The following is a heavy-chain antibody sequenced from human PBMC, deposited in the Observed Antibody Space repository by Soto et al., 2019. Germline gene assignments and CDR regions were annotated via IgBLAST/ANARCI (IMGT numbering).Heavy chain of an antibody. CDR1: GDSVTSVSDY. CDR3: VRSVGCGYYYNHMDL. J-gene: IGHJ6*02. D-gene: IGHD2-21*02. Sequence: HVQLQESGPGLVKPSDTLSLTCTVSGDSVTSVSDYWSWIRQPPGKGLEWIGYIYDSGSADYHPSPGSRLTISINTATHQFPLNLPSPPAAATAVYYCVRSVGCGYYYNHMDLWGQGTTVTVSS. CDR2: IYDSGSA. V-gene: IGHV4-61*01.